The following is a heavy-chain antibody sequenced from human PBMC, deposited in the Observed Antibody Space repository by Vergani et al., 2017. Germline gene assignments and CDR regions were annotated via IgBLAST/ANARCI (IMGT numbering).Heavy chain of an antibody. J-gene: IGHJ4*02. CDR3: ARSRIYYGAGSPDY. V-gene: IGHV3-30*14. CDR1: GFALNRHA. CDR2: VSFRGDT. D-gene: IGHD3-10*01. Sequence: QVQLVESGGGVVQPGTSLRLSCVVSGFALNRHAMYWVRQAPGKGLEWMGYVSFRGDTLYDPSVKGRMTISLNTSSNQFSLYLTSVTAADTAVYYCARSRIYYGAGSPDYWGQGTLVTVSS.